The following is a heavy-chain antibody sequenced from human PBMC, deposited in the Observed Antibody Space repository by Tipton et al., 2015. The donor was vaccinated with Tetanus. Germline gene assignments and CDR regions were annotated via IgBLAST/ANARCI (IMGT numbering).Heavy chain of an antibody. CDR2: LDPNSGGT. J-gene: IGHJ6*02. V-gene: IGHV1-2*02. CDR3: ARDRGDYIYYGMDV. D-gene: IGHD3-22*01. Sequence: VQLVQSGAEVKKPGASVKVSCKASGYTFTGYYMYWVRQAPGQGLEWMGWLDPNSGGTVYAQKFQGRVTMTRDTSISTAYMELRSLRSDDTAVYYCARDRGDYIYYGMDVWGPGTTVTVS. CDR1: GYTFTGYY.